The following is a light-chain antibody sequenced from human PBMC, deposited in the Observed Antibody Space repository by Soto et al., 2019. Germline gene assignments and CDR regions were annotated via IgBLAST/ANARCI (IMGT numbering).Light chain of an antibody. CDR1: QSVSSD. CDR3: QQYNNWPPIT. Sequence: EIVMTQSPANLSASPGERATLSCRTSQSVSSDLAWYQQKPGQAPRLLIYGVSTRASGGSARFSGSGSGTEFTLTISSLQSEHAAVYYCQQYNNWPPITFGQGTRLEIK. CDR2: GVS. V-gene: IGKV3-15*01. J-gene: IGKJ5*01.